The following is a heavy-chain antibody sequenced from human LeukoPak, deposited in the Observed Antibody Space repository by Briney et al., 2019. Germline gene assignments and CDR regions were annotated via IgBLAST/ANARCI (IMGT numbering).Heavy chain of an antibody. J-gene: IGHJ4*02. CDR1: GGSISNSSYY. CDR2: IYYSGST. CDR3: ARLSRYLDWLLIGDYFDY. Sequence: SETLSLTCSVSGGSISNSSYYWGWIRQPPGKGLEWIGNIYYSGSTYYNPSLKSRVTISIDTSENQFSLKLTSVTAADTAVYYCARLSRYLDWLLIGDYFDYWGQGTLVTVSS. V-gene: IGHV4-39*07. D-gene: IGHD3-9*01.